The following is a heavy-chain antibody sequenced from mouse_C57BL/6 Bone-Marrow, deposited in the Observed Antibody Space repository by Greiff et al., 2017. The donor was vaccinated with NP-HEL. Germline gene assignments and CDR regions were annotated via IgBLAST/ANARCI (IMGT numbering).Heavy chain of an antibody. D-gene: IGHD2-3*01. CDR3: TRGLLSDY. V-gene: IGHV1-15*01. Sequence: VQLQQSGAELVRPGASVTLSCKASGYTFTDYEMHWVKQTPVHGLEWIGAIDPETGGTAYNQKFKGKAILTADKSYSTAYMELRSLTSEDSAVYYCTRGLLSDYWGQGTTLTVSS. CDR1: GYTFTDYE. J-gene: IGHJ2*01. CDR2: IDPETGGT.